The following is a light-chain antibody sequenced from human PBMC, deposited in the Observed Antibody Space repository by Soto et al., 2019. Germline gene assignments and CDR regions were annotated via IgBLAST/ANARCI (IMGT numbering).Light chain of an antibody. CDR2: VAS. CDR3: QQYGSSPPWT. J-gene: IGKJ1*01. V-gene: IGKV3-20*01. Sequence: EIVLTQSPGTLSLSPGEIATLSCRASKSVSSSYLAWYQQKPGQAPRLLIYVASSRATVIPDRFSGSGSGTDFTLTISRLEPEDCAVYYCQQYGSSPPWTFGQGTKVEIK. CDR1: KSVSSSY.